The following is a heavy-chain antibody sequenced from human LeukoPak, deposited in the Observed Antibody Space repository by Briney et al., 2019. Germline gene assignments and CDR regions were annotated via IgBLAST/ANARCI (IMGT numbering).Heavy chain of an antibody. Sequence: GGSLRLSGAASGFTFTSYAMSWVRQAPGKGLEWVSTISASGGTTYYEDSVKGRFTISRDDSKNTLSLQMRSLRADGTAVYYCAKVATPRLRFFGWFGAPDYWGQGTLVTVSS. CDR3: AKVATPRLRFFGWFGAPDY. V-gene: IGHV3-23*01. CDR1: GFTFTSYA. D-gene: IGHD3-9*01. CDR2: ISASGGTT. J-gene: IGHJ4*02.